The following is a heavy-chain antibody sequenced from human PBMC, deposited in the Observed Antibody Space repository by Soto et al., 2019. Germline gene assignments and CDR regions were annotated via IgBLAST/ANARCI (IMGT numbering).Heavy chain of an antibody. CDR1: GYTFTSYG. V-gene: IGHV1-18*01. CDR3: AREGLRLGESLDY. Sequence: QVQLVQSGAEVKKPGASVKVSCKASGYTFTSYGISWVRQAPGQGLEWMGWISAYNGNTNYAQKLQGRVTMTTDTXTSKADMELRSMRSDDTAVYYCAREGLRLGESLDYWGQGTLVTVSS. J-gene: IGHJ4*02. CDR2: ISAYNGNT. D-gene: IGHD3-16*01.